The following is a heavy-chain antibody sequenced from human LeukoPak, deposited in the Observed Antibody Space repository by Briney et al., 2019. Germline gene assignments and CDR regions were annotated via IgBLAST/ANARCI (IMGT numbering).Heavy chain of an antibody. CDR1: GYTFTSYW. V-gene: IGHV5-51*01. J-gene: IGHJ2*01. Sequence: GESLKISCQASGYTFTSYWIGWVRQMPGKGLESMGIIYPDDSDTTYSPSFQGQVTISADKPFSTAYLQWSSLKASDTAIYYCARLGGDTYYFGSASYPNWYFDLWGRGTLVTVSS. CDR3: ARLGGDTYYFGSASYPNWYFDL. D-gene: IGHD3-10*01. CDR2: IYPDDSDT.